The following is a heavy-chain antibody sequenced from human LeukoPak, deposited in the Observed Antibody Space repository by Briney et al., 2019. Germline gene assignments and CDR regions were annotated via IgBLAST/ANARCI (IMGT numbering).Heavy chain of an antibody. CDR3: ARGKYPGAFDV. D-gene: IGHD2-2*01. J-gene: IGHJ3*01. Sequence: PGGSLRLSCAASGFTFSDYYMSWFRQAPGKGLEWLSYISNTGSLIYYADSVKGRFTIFRDNAKSSLYLQMNSLRVEDTAVYYCARGKYPGAFDVWGQGTVVTVSS. CDR1: GFTFSDYY. V-gene: IGHV3-11*04. CDR2: ISNTGSLI.